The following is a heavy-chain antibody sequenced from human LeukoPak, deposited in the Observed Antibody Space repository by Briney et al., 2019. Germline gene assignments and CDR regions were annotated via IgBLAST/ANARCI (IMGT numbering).Heavy chain of an antibody. CDR3: ARDPRGAVAGFGSDY. Sequence: PSETLSLTCTVSGGSISSYYWSWLRQPAGKGLEWIGRIYTSGSTNYNPSLKSRVTMSVDTSKNQFSLKLSSVTAADTAVYYCARDPRGAVAGFGSDYWGQGTLVTVSS. V-gene: IGHV4-4*07. CDR1: GGSISSYY. J-gene: IGHJ4*02. CDR2: IYTSGST. D-gene: IGHD6-19*01.